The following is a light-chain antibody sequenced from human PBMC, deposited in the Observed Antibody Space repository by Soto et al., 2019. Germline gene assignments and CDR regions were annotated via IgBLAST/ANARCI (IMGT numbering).Light chain of an antibody. J-gene: IGKJ1*01. CDR1: QSISNH. CDR3: QQYNKWPRT. V-gene: IGKV1-39*01. Sequence: DIQMTQTTSSLSASVEDRVIITCRASQSISNHLNWYQQKPGKAPKLLIFAASSWQSGVPSRFSGSRSGPDFTLTISSLQPEDFAVYYCQQYNKWPRTFGQGTMV. CDR2: AAS.